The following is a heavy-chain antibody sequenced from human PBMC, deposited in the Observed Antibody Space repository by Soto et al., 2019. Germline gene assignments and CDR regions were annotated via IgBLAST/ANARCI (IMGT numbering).Heavy chain of an antibody. Sequence: QVQLVESGGGVVQPGRSLRLSCAASGFTFSSYGMHWVRQAPGKGLEWVAVISYDGSNKYYADSVKGRFTISRDNSKNTLDLQMNSLRAEDTAVYYCAKDAIVVVISPVDYWGQGTLVTVSS. V-gene: IGHV3-30*18. CDR2: ISYDGSNK. CDR1: GFTFSSYG. J-gene: IGHJ4*02. D-gene: IGHD3-22*01. CDR3: AKDAIVVVISPVDY.